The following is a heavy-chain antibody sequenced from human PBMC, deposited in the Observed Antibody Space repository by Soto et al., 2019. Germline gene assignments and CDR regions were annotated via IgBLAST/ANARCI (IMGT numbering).Heavy chain of an antibody. V-gene: IGHV4-30-4*01. D-gene: IGHD1-26*01. Sequence: ILCRTSPISCGSPGTGLGSHGGIRQPPGKGLEWIGYVYYSGTTYSHPSLNSRVSISVNTSENQFSLRLTSVTAADTAVYYCVTVNLVGAAYYFDYWGPGTLVTVSS. J-gene: IGHJ4*02. CDR2: VYYSGTT. CDR3: VTVNLVGAAYYFDY. CDR1: CGSPGTGLGS.